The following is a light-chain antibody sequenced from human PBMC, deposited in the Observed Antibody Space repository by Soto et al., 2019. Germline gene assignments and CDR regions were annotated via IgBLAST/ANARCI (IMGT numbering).Light chain of an antibody. V-gene: IGLV4-69*01. Sequence: QPVLTQSPSASASLGASVKLTCTLDSGHSSYAIAWHQQQPEKGPRYLMKVNSDGSHRKGDGIPDRFSGSSSGAERYLTISSLQSGDEADYSCHTWGTGIQVFGGGTKLTVL. CDR3: HTWGTGIQV. CDR1: SGHSSYA. J-gene: IGLJ2*01. CDR2: VNSDGSH.